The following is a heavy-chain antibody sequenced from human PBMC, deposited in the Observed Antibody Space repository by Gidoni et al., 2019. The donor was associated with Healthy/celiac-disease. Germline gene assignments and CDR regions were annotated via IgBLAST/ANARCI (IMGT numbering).Heavy chain of an antibody. CDR2: ISGSGGST. J-gene: IGHJ6*02. V-gene: IGHV3-23*01. D-gene: IGHD6-13*01. CDR1: GFTFSSYA. CDR3: AKDVPRGIAAAGYYGMDV. Sequence: EVQLLESGGGLVQPGGSLRLSCAASGFTFSSYAMSWVRQAPGKGLEWVSAISGSGGSTYYADSVKGRFTISRDNSKNTLYLQMNSLRAEDTAVYYCAKDVPRGIAAAGYYGMDVWGQGTTVTVSS.